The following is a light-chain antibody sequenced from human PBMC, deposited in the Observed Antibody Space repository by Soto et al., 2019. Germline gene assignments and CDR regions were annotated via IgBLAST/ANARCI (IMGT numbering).Light chain of an antibody. CDR3: QQYDNLPLT. V-gene: IGKV1-33*01. CDR2: DAS. CDR1: QDISNY. Sequence: DIQMTQSPSSLCASVGDRVTITCQASQDISNYLNWYQQKPGKAPKLLIYDASNLETGVPSRFSGSGSRTDFTFTTSSLQPEDIATYYFQQYDNLPLTFGRGTK. J-gene: IGKJ4*01.